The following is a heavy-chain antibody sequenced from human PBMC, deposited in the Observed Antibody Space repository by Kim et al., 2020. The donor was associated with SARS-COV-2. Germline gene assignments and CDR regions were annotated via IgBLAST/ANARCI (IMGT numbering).Heavy chain of an antibody. CDR3: ATKSMIVVAAEPYYYYGMDV. Sequence: ASVKVSCKVSGYTLTELSMHWVRQAPGKGLEWMGGFDPEDGETIYAQKFQGRVTMTEDTSTDTAYMELSSLRSEDTAVYYCATKSMIVVAAEPYYYYGMDVWGQGTTVTVSS. J-gene: IGHJ6*02. CDR2: FDPEDGET. CDR1: GYTLTELS. V-gene: IGHV1-24*01. D-gene: IGHD3-22*01.